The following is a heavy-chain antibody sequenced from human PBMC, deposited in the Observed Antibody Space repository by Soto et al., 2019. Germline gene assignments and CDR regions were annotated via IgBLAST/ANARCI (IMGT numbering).Heavy chain of an antibody. CDR2: ISSSSSTI. Sequence: EVQLVESGGGLVQPGGSLRLSCAASGFTFSSYSMNWVRQAPGKGLEWVSYISSSSSTIYYADSVKGRFTISRDNAKDSLYLQMNSLRAEDRAVYYCAREGVGFGYYYYYYMDVWGKGTTVTVSS. V-gene: IGHV3-48*01. J-gene: IGHJ6*03. D-gene: IGHD3-3*01. CDR3: AREGVGFGYYYYYYMDV. CDR1: GFTFSSYS.